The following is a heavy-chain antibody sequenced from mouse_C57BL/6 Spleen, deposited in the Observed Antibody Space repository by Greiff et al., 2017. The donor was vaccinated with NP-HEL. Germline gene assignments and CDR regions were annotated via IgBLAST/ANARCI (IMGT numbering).Heavy chain of an antibody. V-gene: IGHV2-6*03. Sequence: VQLQQSGPGLVAPSQSLSITCTVSGFSLTSYGVHWVRQPPGKGLEWLEVIWSDGSTTYNSALKSRLSISKDNSKSQVFLKMNSLQTDDTAMYYCARGDSNYEGAWFAYWGQGTLVTVSA. CDR1: GFSLTSYG. J-gene: IGHJ3*01. CDR3: ARGDSNYEGAWFAY. CDR2: IWSDGST. D-gene: IGHD2-5*01.